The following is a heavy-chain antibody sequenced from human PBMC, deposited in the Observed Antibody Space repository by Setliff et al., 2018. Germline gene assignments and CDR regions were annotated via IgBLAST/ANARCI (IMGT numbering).Heavy chain of an antibody. D-gene: IGHD5-12*01. Sequence: KASETLSLTCTVSGVSISSTTYYWTWVRQPPGKGLEWFGTVSFFGSSYYSPSLKSRLAISIDTSKNQFSLKMSSVTAADTAMYYCAGTPALGTSWLSPFDYWGQGTLVTVSS. V-gene: IGHV4-39*07. J-gene: IGHJ4*02. CDR3: AGTPALGTSWLSPFDY. CDR1: GVSISSTTYY. CDR2: VSFFGSS.